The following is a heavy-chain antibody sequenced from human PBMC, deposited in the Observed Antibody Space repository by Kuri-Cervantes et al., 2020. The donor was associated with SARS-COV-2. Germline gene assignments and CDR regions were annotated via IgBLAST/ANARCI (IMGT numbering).Heavy chain of an antibody. V-gene: IGHV1-58*02. CDR3: APFYYRSINNWSDP. J-gene: IGHJ5*02. CDR2: IVVGSGNT. D-gene: IGHD3-10*01. Sequence: SVKVSCKASGYTFSGSDIQWVRQARGQRLEWIGWIVVGSGNTDYAREFQERVTITRDISTTTVYMELSGLRSDDTAMYYCAPFYYRSINNWSDPWGQGTQVTVSS. CDR1: GYTFSGSD.